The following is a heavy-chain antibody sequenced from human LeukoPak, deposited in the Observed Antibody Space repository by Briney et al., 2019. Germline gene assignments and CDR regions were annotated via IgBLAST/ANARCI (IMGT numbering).Heavy chain of an antibody. CDR2: INHSGST. V-gene: IGHV4-34*01. D-gene: IGHD3-22*01. CDR3: ARLAPFTMIALN. CDR1: GGSFSGYY. J-gene: IGHJ4*02. Sequence: SETLSLTCAVYGGSFSGYYWSWIRQPPGKGLEWIGEINHSGSTNYNPSLKSRVTISVDTSKNQFSLKLSSVTAADTAVYYCARLAPFTMIALNWGQGTLVTVSS.